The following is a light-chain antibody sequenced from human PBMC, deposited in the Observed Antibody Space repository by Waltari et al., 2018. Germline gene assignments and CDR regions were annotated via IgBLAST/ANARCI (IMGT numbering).Light chain of an antibody. CDR2: WAS. CDR1: QSVVFSSNNKNY. V-gene: IGKV4-1*01. J-gene: IGKJ2*01. CDR3: QQCYTFPYT. Sequence: DIVLTQSPEYLPVSLGERATINCKSSQSVVFSSNNKNYLAWYQQKPGQPPKLLITWASTRESGVPDRFSGSGSETDSTLTISSLQAEDVAVYYCQQCYTFPYTFGQGTKLEIK.